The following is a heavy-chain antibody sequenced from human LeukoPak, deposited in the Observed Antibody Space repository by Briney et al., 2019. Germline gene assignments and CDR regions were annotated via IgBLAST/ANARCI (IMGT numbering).Heavy chain of an antibody. D-gene: IGHD6-13*01. J-gene: IGHJ6*03. V-gene: IGHV3-74*01. Sequence: GGSLRLSCAASGFTFSSYWMHWVRQAPGKGLVWVSRINSDGSSTSYADSVKGRFTISRDNAKNTLYLQMNSLRAEDTAVYYCARVGSPINYYYYYYMYVWGKGTTVTVSS. CDR1: GFTFSSYW. CDR2: INSDGSST. CDR3: ARVGSPINYYYYYYMYV.